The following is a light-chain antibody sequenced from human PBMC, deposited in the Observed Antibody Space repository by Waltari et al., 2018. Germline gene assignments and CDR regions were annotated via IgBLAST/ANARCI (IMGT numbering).Light chain of an antibody. V-gene: IGKV3-20*01. J-gene: IGKJ1*01. CDR3: QHHFRLPAT. CDR2: GAS. CDR1: QSISRY. Sequence: IMLTQSPGTLSLSPGERATLSCRASQSISRYLAWYQQKPGQAPRLLLAGASTRATGIPDRFSGSGSGTDFSLTISGLEPEDSAVYYCQHHFRLPATFGQGTKVEIK.